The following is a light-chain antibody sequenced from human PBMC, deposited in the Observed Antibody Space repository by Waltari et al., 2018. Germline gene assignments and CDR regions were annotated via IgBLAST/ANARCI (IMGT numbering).Light chain of an antibody. CDR3: CSYAGSYTWV. V-gene: IGLV2-23*01. CDR2: YDQ. Sequence: QSALTQPASVSGSPGQSNTIPCTGTSSDVVDYNIVSWYQQYPGKAPKVMIYYDQRRRSGVSDRFSGPQSGHTASVKISGVQAEDDADYYCCSYAGSYTWVFGGGTKLTVL. J-gene: IGLJ3*02. CDR1: SSDVVDYNI.